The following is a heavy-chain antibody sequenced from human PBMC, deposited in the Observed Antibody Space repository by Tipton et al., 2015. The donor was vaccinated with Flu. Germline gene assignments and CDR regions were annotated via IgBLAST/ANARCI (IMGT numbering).Heavy chain of an antibody. CDR1: GGSISSYY. CDR2: IYYAGGI. V-gene: IGHV4-59*03. D-gene: IGHD2-21*01. J-gene: IGHJ4*02. CDR3: AASPWGLHGDSYFVL. Sequence: TLSLTCTVSGGSISSYYWSWIRQSPGKGLEWIAYIYYAGGINYNPSLKSRATISVDTPRHQFSLKLSAVTAADTAVYYCAASPWGLHGDSYFVLWGRGALVTVSS.